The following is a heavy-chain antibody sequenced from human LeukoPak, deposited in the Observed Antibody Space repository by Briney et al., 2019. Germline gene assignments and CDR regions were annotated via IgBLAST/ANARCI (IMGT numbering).Heavy chain of an antibody. Sequence: GGSLRLSCAASGFTFSSYAINWVRQAPGKGLEWVSSINASGGSTYYADSVKGRFTISRDNSKNTLYLQMNSLRAEDTAVYYCAKPAKADYADYWGQGTLVTVSS. J-gene: IGHJ4*02. CDR3: AKPAKADYADY. CDR1: GFTFSSYA. V-gene: IGHV3-23*01. CDR2: INASGGST.